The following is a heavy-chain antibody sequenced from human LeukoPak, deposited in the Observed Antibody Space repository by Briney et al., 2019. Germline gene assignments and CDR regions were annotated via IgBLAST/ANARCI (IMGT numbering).Heavy chain of an antibody. Sequence: SVKVSCKASGGTFSSYAISWVRQAPGQGLEWMGGIIPIFGTANYAQKFQGRVTITADKSTSTAYMELSSLRSEDTAVYYCARGLYSYGDGGVDYWGQGTLVTVSS. CDR1: GGTFSSYA. CDR3: ARGLYSYGDGGVDY. D-gene: IGHD5-18*01. CDR2: IIPIFGTA. J-gene: IGHJ4*02. V-gene: IGHV1-69*06.